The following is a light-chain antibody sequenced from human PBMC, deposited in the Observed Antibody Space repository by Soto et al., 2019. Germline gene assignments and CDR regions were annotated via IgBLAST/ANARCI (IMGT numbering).Light chain of an antibody. CDR2: GNN. Sequence: QSALTQPPSVSGAPGQRVTISCTGSSSNIGAGYDVHWYQQLPGTAPKLLIYGNNNRPSGVPDRFSGSKSGTSASLAITGLQAEDEADYYCQSYDSGLSYVFGTGTKVTVL. CDR1: SSNIGAGYD. J-gene: IGLJ1*01. V-gene: IGLV1-40*01. CDR3: QSYDSGLSYV.